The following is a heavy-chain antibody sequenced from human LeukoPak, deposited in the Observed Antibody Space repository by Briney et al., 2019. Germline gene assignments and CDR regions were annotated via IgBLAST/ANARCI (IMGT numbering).Heavy chain of an antibody. CDR2: ISSSGSTI. J-gene: IGHJ4*02. Sequence: GGSLRLSCAASGFPFSSYEMNWVRQAPGKGLEWVSYISSSGSTIYYADSVKGRFTISRDNAKNSLYLQMNSLRAEDTADYYCARGGYSYGYTYFDYWGQGTLVTVSS. D-gene: IGHD5-18*01. CDR1: GFPFSSYE. V-gene: IGHV3-48*03. CDR3: ARGGYSYGYTYFDY.